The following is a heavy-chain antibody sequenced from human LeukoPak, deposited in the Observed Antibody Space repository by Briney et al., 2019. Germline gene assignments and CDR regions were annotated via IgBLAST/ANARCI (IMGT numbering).Heavy chain of an antibody. D-gene: IGHD3-10*01. CDR2: IYFSGST. CDR1: DDSISSSTFY. V-gene: IGHV4-39*07. CDR3: ARDVYYGSGLAGGDAFDI. Sequence: PSETLSLTCTVSDDSISSSTFYWGWIRQPPGKGLEWIGSIYFSGSTYYNPSLKSRVTISIDTSKNQFSLKLNSVTAADTAVYYCARDVYYGSGLAGGDAFDIWGQGTMVTVSS. J-gene: IGHJ3*02.